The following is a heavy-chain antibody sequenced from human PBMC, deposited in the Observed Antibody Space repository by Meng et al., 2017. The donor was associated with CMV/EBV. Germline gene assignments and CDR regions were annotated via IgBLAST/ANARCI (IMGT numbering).Heavy chain of an antibody. CDR3: RLGHYSQD. CDR1: GLPISNYW. V-gene: IGHV3-7*02. Sequence: LVGSGGGLFRPGGYLRLSCAASGLPISNYWMSWVRQAPGKGLEWVANIKNDGSERYYVDSVKGRFSISRDNADNSLYLQMNNLRAEDTAVYYCRLGHYSQDWGQGTLVTVSS. D-gene: IGHD4-17*01. CDR2: IKNDGSER. J-gene: IGHJ4*02.